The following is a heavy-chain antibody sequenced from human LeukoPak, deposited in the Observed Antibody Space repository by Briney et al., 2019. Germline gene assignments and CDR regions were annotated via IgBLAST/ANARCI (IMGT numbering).Heavy chain of an antibody. D-gene: IGHD2-15*01. CDR2: IYYSGST. CDR1: GGSISSSSYY. Sequence: PSETLSLTCTVSGGSISSSSYYWGWIRQPPGKGLEWIGSIYYSGSTYYNPSLKSRVTISVDTSKNQFSLKLSSVTAADTAVYYCARDQIVVVVAASYGMDVWGQGTTVTVSS. CDR3: ARDQIVVVVAASYGMDV. J-gene: IGHJ6*02. V-gene: IGHV4-39*07.